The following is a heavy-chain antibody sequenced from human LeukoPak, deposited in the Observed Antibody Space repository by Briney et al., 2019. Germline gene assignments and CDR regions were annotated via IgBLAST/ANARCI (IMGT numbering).Heavy chain of an antibody. CDR2: INHSGST. CDR3: ARAPTRTSHYYGSGSYYNY. Sequence: PSETLSLTCAVYGGSFSAYYWSWIRQPPGKGLEWIGKINHSGSTNYNPSLKSRVTISVDTSKNQFSLKLSSVTAADTAVYYCARAPTRTSHYYGSGSYYNYWGQGTLVTVSS. D-gene: IGHD3-10*01. V-gene: IGHV4-34*01. CDR1: GGSFSAYY. J-gene: IGHJ4*02.